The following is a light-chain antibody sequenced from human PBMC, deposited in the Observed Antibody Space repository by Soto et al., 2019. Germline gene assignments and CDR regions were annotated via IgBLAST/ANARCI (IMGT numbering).Light chain of an antibody. V-gene: IGKV3-20*01. J-gene: IGKJ1*01. CDR2: GAS. CDR1: QSVSSSY. Sequence: EVVLTQSPGTLSLSPGGRATLSCRASQSVSSSYLAWYQQKPGQAPRLLIYGASSRATGIPDRFSGSGSGTDFTLTISRLEPEDFAVDYCQQSCSSSGWTFGQGTKVEIK. CDR3: QQSCSSSGWT.